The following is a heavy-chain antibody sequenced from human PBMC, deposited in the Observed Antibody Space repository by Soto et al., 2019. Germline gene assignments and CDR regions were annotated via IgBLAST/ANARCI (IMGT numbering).Heavy chain of an antibody. V-gene: IGHV4-30-2*01. CDR2: IYHSGGT. J-gene: IGHJ4*02. CDR3: ARATVFRKGYYDATAYYYFDY. D-gene: IGHD3-22*01. CDR1: GGSISSGGFS. Sequence: QLQLQESGSGLVKPSQTLSLTCAVSGGSISSGGFSWSWIRQPPGKGLECIGYIYHSGGTYYNPSLKSRVTISVDRSKNQFSLRLSSVPAADTAVYYCARATVFRKGYYDATAYYYFDYWGQGTLVTVSS.